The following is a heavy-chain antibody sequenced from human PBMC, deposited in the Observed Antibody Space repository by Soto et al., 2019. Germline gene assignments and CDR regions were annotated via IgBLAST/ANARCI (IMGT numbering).Heavy chain of an antibody. V-gene: IGHV3-21*01. CDR2: ISSSSSCI. CDR3: ARVFAYYDILTGYYLPHWYFDL. D-gene: IGHD3-9*01. Sequence: EVQLVESGGGLVKPGGSLRLSCAASGFTFSSYSMNWVRQAPGKGLEWVSSISSSSSCIYYADSVKGLFTISRDNANNSLFLQLTRLSAEDTAVYYCARVFAYYDILTGYYLPHWYFDLWGRGTLVAVSS. J-gene: IGHJ2*01. CDR1: GFTFSSYS.